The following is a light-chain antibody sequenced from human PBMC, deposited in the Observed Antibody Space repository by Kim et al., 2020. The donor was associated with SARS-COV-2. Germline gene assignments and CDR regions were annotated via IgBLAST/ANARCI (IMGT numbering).Light chain of an antibody. J-gene: IGKJ1*01. V-gene: IGKV1-27*01. CDR3: QQYDSVPWT. CDR1: QVISTY. Sequence: ASVGDGVTIACRADQVISTYLAWYQRKPGRPPTLLIYDASGLQSGVPSRFSGSRSGTDFTLTISSLQPEDVGTYYCQQYDSVPWTFGQGTKVDIK. CDR2: DAS.